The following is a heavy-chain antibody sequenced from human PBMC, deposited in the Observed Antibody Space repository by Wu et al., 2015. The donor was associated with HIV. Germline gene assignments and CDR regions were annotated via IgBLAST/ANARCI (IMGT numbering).Heavy chain of an antibody. Sequence: QVQLVQSGPEVKKPGSSVKVSCKASGGTFSSYAFTWVRQAPGQGLEWMGRIIPIFGTANYAQKFQGRVTITADESASTAYMELSSLRSEDTAVYYCVRDSRPGVVTVFWSLLMIYYHYYYMDVVGKWDHGRRLL. V-gene: IGHV1-69*18. CDR1: GGTFSSYA. CDR3: VRDSRPGVVTVFWSLLMIYYHYYYMDV. CDR2: IIPIFGTA. D-gene: IGHD3-9*01. J-gene: IGHJ6*03.